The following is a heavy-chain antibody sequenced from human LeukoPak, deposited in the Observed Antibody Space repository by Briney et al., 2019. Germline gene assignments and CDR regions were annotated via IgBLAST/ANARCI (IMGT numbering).Heavy chain of an antibody. J-gene: IGHJ5*01. D-gene: IGHD3-10*01. CDR1: GFTFSSSA. V-gene: IGHV3-23*01. CDR2: IVPSGGNT. Sequence: GGSLRLSCAASGFTFSSSAMSWVRQAPGKGLEWVSTIVPSGGNTWYADSVKGRFTISRDNSKNTQYLQMNSLRAEDTAVYYCAKDGDYGSGTLSWFDSWGQGTLVTVSS. CDR3: AKDGDYGSGTLSWFDS.